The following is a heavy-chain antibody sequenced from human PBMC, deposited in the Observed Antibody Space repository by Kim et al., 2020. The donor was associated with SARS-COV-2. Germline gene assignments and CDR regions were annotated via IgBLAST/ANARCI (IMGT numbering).Heavy chain of an antibody. D-gene: IGHD6-13*01. CDR1: GYTFTSYD. V-gene: IGHV1-8*01. CDR2: MNPNSGNT. J-gene: IGHJ6*03. Sequence: ASVKVSCKASGYTFTSYDINWVRQATGQGLEWMGWMNPNSGNTGYAQKFQGRVTMTRNTSISTAYMELSSLRSEDTAVYYCARLGWGYSSSWFDYYYYMDVWGKGTTVTVSS. CDR3: ARLGWGYSSSWFDYYYYMDV.